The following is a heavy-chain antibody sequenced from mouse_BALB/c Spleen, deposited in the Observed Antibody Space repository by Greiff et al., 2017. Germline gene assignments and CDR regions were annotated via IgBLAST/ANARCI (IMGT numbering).Heavy chain of an antibody. V-gene: IGHV14-4*02. D-gene: IGHD1-1*01. CDR2: IDPENGDT. Sequence: EVKLVESGAELVRSGASVKLSCTASGFNIKDYYMHWVKQRPEQGLEWIGWIDPENGDTEYAPKFQGKATMTADTSSNTAYLQLSSLTSEDTAVYYCNAFITTVVEGYWGQGTTLTVSS. CDR1: GFNIKDYY. CDR3: NAFITTVVEGY. J-gene: IGHJ2*01.